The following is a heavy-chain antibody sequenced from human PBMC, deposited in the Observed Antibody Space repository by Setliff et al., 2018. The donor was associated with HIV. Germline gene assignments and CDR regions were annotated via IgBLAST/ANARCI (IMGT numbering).Heavy chain of an antibody. J-gene: IGHJ3*02. CDR3: TPGAFDI. Sequence: SCKASGYTFTTYGISWVRQAPGKGLEWVANMNQDGSEKHYAASVKGRFTISRDNAKNSLFLQMSSLRADDTAIYYCTPGAFDIWGQGTLVTVSS. CDR2: MNQDGSEK. V-gene: IGHV3-7*01. CDR1: GYTFTTYG.